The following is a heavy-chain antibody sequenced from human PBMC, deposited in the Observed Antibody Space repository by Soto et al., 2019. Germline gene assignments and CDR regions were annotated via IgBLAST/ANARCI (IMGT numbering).Heavy chain of an antibody. Sequence: PSDTLSLTCTVSGGSISSGGYYWNWVRQHPGKGLEWIGYIYYSGNTYYNPSLNSRVTLSVDTSKNQFSLKLSSVTAADTAVYYCARNDRRAHGWFWFAPWGQGTLVTVSS. CDR1: GGSISSGGYY. CDR2: IYYSGNT. J-gene: IGHJ5*02. D-gene: IGHD1-1*01. V-gene: IGHV4-31*03. CDR3: ARNDRRAHGWFWFAP.